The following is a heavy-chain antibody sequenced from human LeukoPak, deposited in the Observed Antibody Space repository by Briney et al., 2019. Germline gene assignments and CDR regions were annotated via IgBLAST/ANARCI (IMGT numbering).Heavy chain of an antibody. CDR3: ARTALRSFPFDP. CDR2: INSDGSST. J-gene: IGHJ5*02. CDR1: GLTFSSYW. V-gene: IGHV3-74*01. D-gene: IGHD2-21*02. Sequence: PGGSLRLSCAASGLTFSSYWMHWVRQAPGKGLVWVSRINSDGSSTSYADSVKGRFTISRDNAMNTLYLQMNSLRAEDTAVYYCARTALRSFPFDPWGQGTLVTVSS.